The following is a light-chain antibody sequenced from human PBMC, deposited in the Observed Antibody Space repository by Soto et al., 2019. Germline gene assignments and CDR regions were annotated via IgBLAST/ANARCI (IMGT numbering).Light chain of an antibody. CDR2: NVS. J-gene: IGLJ1*01. Sequence: QSALTQPASVSGSPGQSITISCSGTSSDIGSYNRVSWYQQEPGKAPKVMIYNVSNRPSGISNRFSGSKSGNTASLTISGLQAEDEGDYYCCSYTTSSTYVFGTGTKLTVL. CDR3: CSYTTSSTYV. CDR1: SSDIGSYNR. V-gene: IGLV2-14*01.